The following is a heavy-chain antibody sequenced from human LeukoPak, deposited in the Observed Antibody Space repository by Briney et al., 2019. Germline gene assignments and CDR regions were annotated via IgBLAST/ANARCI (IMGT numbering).Heavy chain of an antibody. V-gene: IGHV3-23*01. D-gene: IGHD6-19*01. J-gene: IGHJ4*02. CDR3: AKDPRSSGWDEGDYFDY. Sequence: RSGGSLRLSCAASGFTFSSYAMSWVRQAPGKGLEWVSAISGSGGSTYYADSVKGRFTISRDNSKNTLYLQMNSLRAEDTAVYYCAKDPRSSGWDEGDYFDYWGQGTLVTVSS. CDR2: ISGSGGST. CDR1: GFTFSSYA.